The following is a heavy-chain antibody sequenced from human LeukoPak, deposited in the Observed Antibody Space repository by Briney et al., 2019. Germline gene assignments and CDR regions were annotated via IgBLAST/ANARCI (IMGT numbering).Heavy chain of an antibody. CDR3: ARDPTVMSGGAYYFDY. CDR2: ISAYNGNT. V-gene: IGHV1-18*01. CDR1: GYTFTSYG. Sequence: ASVKVSCKTSGYTFTSYGISWVRQAPGQGLEWMGWISAYNGNTNYAQKLQGRVTMTTDTSTSTAYMELRSLRSDDTAVYYCARDPTVMSGGAYYFDYWGQGTLVTVSP. J-gene: IGHJ4*02. D-gene: IGHD3-10*02.